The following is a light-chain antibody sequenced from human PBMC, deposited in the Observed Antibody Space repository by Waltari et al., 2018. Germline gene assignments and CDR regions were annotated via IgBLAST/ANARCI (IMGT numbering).Light chain of an antibody. CDR2: VNSDGSH. Sequence: QLVLTQSPSASASLGASVKLPCTLSCGHSSNVVAWLQQRPEKGPRYLMKVNSDGSHSKGDEIPDRFSGSSSGAERYLTISSLQSEDEADYYCQTGGHGTWVFGGGTKLTVL. CDR1: CGHSSNV. J-gene: IGLJ3*02. CDR3: QTGGHGTWV. V-gene: IGLV4-69*01.